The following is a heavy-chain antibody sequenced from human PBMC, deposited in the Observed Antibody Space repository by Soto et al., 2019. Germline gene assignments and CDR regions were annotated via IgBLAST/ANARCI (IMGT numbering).Heavy chain of an antibody. D-gene: IGHD1-7*01. Sequence: GGSLRLSCAASGVTFSNAWMSWVRQAPGKGLEWVGRIKSKTDGGTTDYAAPVKGRFTISRDDSKNTLYLQMNSLKTEDTAVYYCTTEDWNYEWTDYWGQGTLVTVSS. CDR3: TTEDWNYEWTDY. CDR1: GVTFSNAW. J-gene: IGHJ4*02. CDR2: IKSKTDGGTT. V-gene: IGHV3-15*01.